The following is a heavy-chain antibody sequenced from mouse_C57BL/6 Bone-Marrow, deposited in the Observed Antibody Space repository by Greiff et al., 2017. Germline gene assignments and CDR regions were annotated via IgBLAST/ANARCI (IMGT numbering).Heavy chain of an antibody. V-gene: IGHV3-6*01. CDR1: GYSITSGYY. J-gene: IGHJ3*01. CDR2: ISYDGSN. CDR3: AREGVYSNYVGFAY. Sequence: EVKLVESGPGLVKPSQSLSLTCSVTGYSITSGYYWNWIRQFPGNKLEWMGYISYDGSNNYNPSLKNRISITRDTSKNQFFLKLNSVTTEDTATYYCAREGVYSNYVGFAYWGQGTLVTVSA. D-gene: IGHD2-5*01.